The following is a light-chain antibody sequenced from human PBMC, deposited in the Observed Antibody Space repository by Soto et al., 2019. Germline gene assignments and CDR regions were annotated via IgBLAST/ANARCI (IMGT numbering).Light chain of an antibody. Sequence: EIVLTQSPGTLSLSPGERATLSCRASQGISSSNLAWYQQKAGQAPRLLIYGASSRATGIPDRFSGSGSGTDFTLTISRLEPEDFAVYYCQQYGGSPLFGQGTKVDIK. J-gene: IGKJ1*01. V-gene: IGKV3-20*01. CDR3: QQYGGSPL. CDR1: QGISSSN. CDR2: GAS.